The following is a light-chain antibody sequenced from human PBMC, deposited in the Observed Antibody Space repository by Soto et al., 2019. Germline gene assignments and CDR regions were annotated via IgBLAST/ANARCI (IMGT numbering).Light chain of an antibody. CDR2: EGS. V-gene: IGLV2-23*01. Sequence: QSALTQPASVSGSPGQSITISCTGTSNDVESYNLVSWYQQHPGKAPKLMIYEGSKRPSRVSNRFSGSKSANTASLTISGLQAEDEADYYCSSYAGSDTLLFGGGTKVTVL. CDR3: SSYAGSDTLL. CDR1: SNDVESYNL. J-gene: IGLJ2*01.